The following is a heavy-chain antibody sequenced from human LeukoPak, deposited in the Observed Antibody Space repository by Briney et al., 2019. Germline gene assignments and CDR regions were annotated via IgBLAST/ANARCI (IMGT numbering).Heavy chain of an antibody. CDR1: GYSFTSYW. CDR3: ARHSLYSSGWYAGDY. J-gene: IGHJ4*02. Sequence: GESLKISCKGSGYSFTSYWIGWVRPMPGKGLEWMGIIYPGDSDTRYSPSFQGQVTISADKSISTAYLQWSSLEASDTAMYYCARHSLYSSGWYAGDYWGQGTLVTVSS. D-gene: IGHD6-19*01. V-gene: IGHV5-51*01. CDR2: IYPGDSDT.